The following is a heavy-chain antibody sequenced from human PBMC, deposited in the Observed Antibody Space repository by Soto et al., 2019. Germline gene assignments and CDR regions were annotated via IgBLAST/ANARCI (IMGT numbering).Heavy chain of an antibody. CDR1: GYSFSSHW. Sequence: GESLKISCTGSGYSFSSHWIGWVRQMPGKGLDWMGIIYPGDSDARYSPSFLGQVIISADKSINTAYLQWSSLKASDTAMYYCARQGNVAEGFDFWGQGALVTVSS. D-gene: IGHD3-16*01. J-gene: IGHJ4*02. CDR2: IYPGDSDA. CDR3: ARQGNVAEGFDF. V-gene: IGHV5-51*01.